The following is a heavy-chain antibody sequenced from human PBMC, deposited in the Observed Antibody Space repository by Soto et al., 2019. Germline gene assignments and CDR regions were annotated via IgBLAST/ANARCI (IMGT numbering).Heavy chain of an antibody. J-gene: IGHJ6*03. CDR2: IRSKGNNYAT. CDR3: SRQASDFWSGKPQYYMDV. Sequence: EVQLVESGGGWVQPGWSLKLSCAASGFTFSVSAMHWVRQASGKGLEWVGRIRSKGNNYATAYGASLKGRFTISRDDSKNTAYLQMNSLSTADTAVYYCSRQASDFWSGKPQYYMDVWGKGTTVTVSS. D-gene: IGHD3-3*01. V-gene: IGHV3-73*01. CDR1: GFTFSVSA.